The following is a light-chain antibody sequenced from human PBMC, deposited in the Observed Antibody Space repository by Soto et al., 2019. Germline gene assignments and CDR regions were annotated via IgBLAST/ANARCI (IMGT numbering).Light chain of an antibody. Sequence: EIVLTQFPGTLSLSPGERATLSCRASQSISRDYVAWYQQKPGQAPRLLIYGTSSRSAGIPDRISGSGSGTDFTLTISRLEPEDFAVYYCQHYGSSVWTFGQGTKV. CDR3: QHYGSSVWT. CDR2: GTS. CDR1: QSISRDY. V-gene: IGKV3-20*01. J-gene: IGKJ1*01.